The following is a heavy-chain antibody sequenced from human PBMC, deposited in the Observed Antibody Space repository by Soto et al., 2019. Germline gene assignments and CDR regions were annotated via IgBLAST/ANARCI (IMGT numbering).Heavy chain of an antibody. CDR2: ISYDGSNK. V-gene: IGHV3-30*18. Sequence: QVQLVESGGGVVQPGRSLRLSCAASGFTFSNYGMHWVRQAPGKGLEWVAVISYDGSNKYYADSVKGRFSISRDNSKNTLYLQMNSLRAEDTAVYYRAKGDWFDPWGQGTLVTVSS. CDR3: AKGDWFDP. J-gene: IGHJ5*02. CDR1: GFTFSNYG.